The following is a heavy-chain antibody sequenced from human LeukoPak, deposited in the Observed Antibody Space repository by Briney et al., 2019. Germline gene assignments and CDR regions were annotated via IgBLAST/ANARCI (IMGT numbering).Heavy chain of an antibody. CDR1: GGSFSDYS. V-gene: IGHV4-59*10. Sequence: KPSETLSLTCAVYGGSFSDYSWSWIRQPAGKGLEWIGRIYASGSTNYNPSLKSRVTISIDTSKNQFPLKLTSVTAADTAVYYCARVFRKDGYDYDGFDIWGQGTMVTVSS. D-gene: IGHD5-24*01. CDR3: ARVFRKDGYDYDGFDI. CDR2: IYASGST. J-gene: IGHJ3*02.